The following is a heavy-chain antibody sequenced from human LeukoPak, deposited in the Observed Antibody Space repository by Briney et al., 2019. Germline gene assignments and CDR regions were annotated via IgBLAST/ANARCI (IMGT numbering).Heavy chain of an antibody. CDR2: IAYDGGT. V-gene: IGHV4-39*01. CDR1: GGSITTTSYY. D-gene: IGHD6-13*01. CDR3: ARLLGAAKTDYFDY. Sequence: SETLSLTCIVSGGSITTTSYYWGWIRQPPGKGLEWIGSIAYDGGTYYNPSLKSRVTISEDTSENQFSLRVISVTAADTALYFCARLLGAAKTDYFDYWGQGTLVTVSP. J-gene: IGHJ4*02.